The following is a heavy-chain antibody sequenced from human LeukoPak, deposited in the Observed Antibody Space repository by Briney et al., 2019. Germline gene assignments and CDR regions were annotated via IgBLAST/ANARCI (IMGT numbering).Heavy chain of an antibody. J-gene: IGHJ4*02. CDR1: GFTFSSYE. Sequence: PGGSLRLSCAASGFTFSSYEMNWVRQAPGKGLEWVSYISSSGSTIYYADSVKGRFTISRDNAKNSLYLQMNSLRAEDTAVYYCARESDDYVWGSYRHSRPVYYWGQGTLVTVSS. V-gene: IGHV3-48*03. CDR3: ARESDDYVWGSYRHSRPVYY. D-gene: IGHD3-16*02. CDR2: ISSSGSTI.